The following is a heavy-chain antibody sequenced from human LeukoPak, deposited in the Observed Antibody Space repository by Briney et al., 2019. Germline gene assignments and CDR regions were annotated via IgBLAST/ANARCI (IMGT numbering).Heavy chain of an antibody. CDR3: AKSVESAVTTNPYFDY. CDR1: GFTFIDYA. D-gene: IGHD4-17*01. V-gene: IGHV3-23*01. J-gene: IGHJ4*02. Sequence: GGSLRLSCAASGFTFIDYAMSWVRQALGKGLKWVSVISGSGGSTYNVDPVKGRFTISRDNSKNTLYLQMNSLRAEDTAVYYCAKSVESAVTTNPYFDYWGQGILVTVSS. CDR2: ISGSGGST.